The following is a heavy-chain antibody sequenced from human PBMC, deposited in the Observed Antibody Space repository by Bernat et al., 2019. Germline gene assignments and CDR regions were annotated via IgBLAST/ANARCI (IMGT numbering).Heavy chain of an antibody. CDR3: ARRYCSGNGCYSGRPPDWYFDL. J-gene: IGHJ2*01. CDR1: GYSFSTYW. CDR2: IYPGDSDT. D-gene: IGHD2-15*01. Sequence: ELQMVQSGPEVKKPGESLKISCKGSGYSFSTYWIAWVRQMPGKGLEWMGLIYPGDSDTRYSPSFQGQVTISVDRSIATAYLQWSSLEASDTAIYYCARRYCSGNGCYSGRPPDWYFDLWGRGTLVTVSS. V-gene: IGHV5-51*01.